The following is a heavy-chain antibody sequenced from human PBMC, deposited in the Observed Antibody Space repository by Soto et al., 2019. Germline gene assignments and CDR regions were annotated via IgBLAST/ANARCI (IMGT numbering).Heavy chain of an antibody. CDR1: GYTFTSYD. CDR3: ARVHTVTTYFDV. Sequence: ASVKVSCKASGYTFTSYDINWVRQATGQGLEWMGWMNPNSGNTGSAQRFQGRLAMTRNTSINTAYMELTSLTSEDAAVYFCARVHTVTTYFDVWGRGTLVTVSS. CDR2: MNPNSGNT. D-gene: IGHD4-17*01. J-gene: IGHJ2*01. V-gene: IGHV1-8*01.